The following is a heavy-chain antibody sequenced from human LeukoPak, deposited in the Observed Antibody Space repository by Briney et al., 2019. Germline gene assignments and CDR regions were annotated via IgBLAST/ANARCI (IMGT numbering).Heavy chain of an antibody. D-gene: IGHD2-15*01. V-gene: IGHV3-30*18. CDR2: ISYDGSNK. Sequence: GGSLRLSCAASGFTFSSYGMHWVRQAPGKGLEWVAVISYDGSNKYYAAFVKGRFTISRDNSKNTLYLQMNSLRAEDTAVYYCAKSPNKDHCSGGSCYERDNWFDPWGQGTLVTVSS. J-gene: IGHJ5*02. CDR3: AKSPNKDHCSGGSCYERDNWFDP. CDR1: GFTFSSYG.